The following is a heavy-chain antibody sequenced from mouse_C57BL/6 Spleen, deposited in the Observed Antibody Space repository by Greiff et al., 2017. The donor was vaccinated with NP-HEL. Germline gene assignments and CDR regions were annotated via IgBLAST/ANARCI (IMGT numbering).Heavy chain of an antibody. V-gene: IGHV1-53*01. CDR1: GYTFTSYW. CDR3: ARGIYYGYDDYAMDY. Sequence: VQLQQSGTELVKPGASVKLSCKASGYTFTSYWMHWVKQRPGQGLEWIGNINPSNGGTNYNEKFKSKATLTVDKSSSTAYMQLSSLTSEDSAVYYCARGIYYGYDDYAMDYWGQGTSVTVSS. CDR2: INPSNGGT. D-gene: IGHD2-2*01. J-gene: IGHJ4*01.